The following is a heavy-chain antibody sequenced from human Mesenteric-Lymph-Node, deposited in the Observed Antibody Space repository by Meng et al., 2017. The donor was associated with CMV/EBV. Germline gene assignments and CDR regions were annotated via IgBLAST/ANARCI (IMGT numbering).Heavy chain of an antibody. J-gene: IGHJ5*02. CDR2: IYSGGST. Sequence: GGSLRLSCAASGFTVSSNYMSWVRQAPGKGLEWVSVIYSGGSTYYADSVKGRFTISRDNSKNTLYLQMNSLRGEDTAVYYCAREGSSSSDWNWFDPWGQGTLVTVSS. D-gene: IGHD6-13*01. CDR3: AREGSSSSDWNWFDP. CDR1: GFTVSSNY. V-gene: IGHV3-53*01.